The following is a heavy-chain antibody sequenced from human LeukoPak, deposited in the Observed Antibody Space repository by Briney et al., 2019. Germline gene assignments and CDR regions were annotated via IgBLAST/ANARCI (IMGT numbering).Heavy chain of an antibody. CDR1: GYSISSGYY. CDR3: ARPDYDSSGTDY. CDR2: IYHSGRT. V-gene: IGHV4-38-2*02. J-gene: IGHJ4*02. Sequence: SETLSLTCTVSGYSISSGYYWAWIRQPPGKGLEWIGSIYHSGRTYYNPSLKSRVTISVDTYKNQFSLKLSSVTAADTAVYYCARPDYDSSGTDYWGQGTLVTVSS. D-gene: IGHD3-22*01.